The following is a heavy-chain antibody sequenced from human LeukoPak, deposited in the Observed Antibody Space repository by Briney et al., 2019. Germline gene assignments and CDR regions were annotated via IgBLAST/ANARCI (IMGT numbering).Heavy chain of an antibody. Sequence: GGSLRLSCAASGFTFSSYAMHWVRQAPGKGLEWVAVISYDGSNKYYADSVKGRFTISRDNSKNTLYLQMNSLRAEDTAVYYCAKDQGYSYGSLTLDYWGQGTLVTVSS. CDR2: ISYDGSNK. V-gene: IGHV3-30-3*01. J-gene: IGHJ4*02. CDR1: GFTFSSYA. CDR3: AKDQGYSYGSLTLDY. D-gene: IGHD5-18*01.